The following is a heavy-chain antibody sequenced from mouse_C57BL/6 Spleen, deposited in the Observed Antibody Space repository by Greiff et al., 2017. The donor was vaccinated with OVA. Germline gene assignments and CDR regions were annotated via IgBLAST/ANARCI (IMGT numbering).Heavy chain of an antibody. V-gene: IGHV1-80*01. J-gene: IGHJ4*01. CDR2: IYPGDGDT. CDR1: GYAFSSYW. D-gene: IGHD2-1*01. Sequence: QVQLQQSGAELVKPGASVKISCKASGYAFSSYWMNWVKQRPGKGLEWIGQIYPGDGDTNSNGKFKGKATLTADKSSSTAYMQLSSLTSEDSAVYFCARGGAYGNYEEGAMDYWGQGTSVTVSS. CDR3: ARGGAYGNYEEGAMDY.